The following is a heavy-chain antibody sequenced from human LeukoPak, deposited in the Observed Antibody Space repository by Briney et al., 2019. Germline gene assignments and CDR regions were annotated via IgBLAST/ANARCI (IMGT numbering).Heavy chain of an antibody. Sequence: GGSLRLSCTASGFTFSTYWMSWVRQAPGKGLEWVGNIQPDGSEQYPVDSVKGRFTISRDNSRNSLFLQMSSLRVEDTAVYYCASQSFARFDPWGQGTLVTVSS. J-gene: IGHJ5*02. CDR3: ASQSFARFDP. CDR1: GFTFSTYW. CDR2: IQPDGSEQ. V-gene: IGHV3-7*01. D-gene: IGHD3-16*01.